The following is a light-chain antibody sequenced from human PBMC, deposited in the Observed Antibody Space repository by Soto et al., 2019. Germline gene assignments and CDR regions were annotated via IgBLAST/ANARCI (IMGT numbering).Light chain of an antibody. CDR3: SSYAGSTNRM. Sequence: QSALTQPPSASGSTGQSVTISCTGTSSDVGGYNYVSWYQQHPGKAPKLMIYEVTKRPSGVPDRFSGSKSGNTASLTVSGLQAEDEADYYCSSYAGSTNRMFGGGTKVTVL. V-gene: IGLV2-8*01. CDR1: SSDVGGYNY. J-gene: IGLJ3*02. CDR2: EVT.